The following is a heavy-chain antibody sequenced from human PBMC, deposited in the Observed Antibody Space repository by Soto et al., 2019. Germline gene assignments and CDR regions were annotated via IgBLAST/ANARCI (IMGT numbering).Heavy chain of an antibody. CDR1: GYTFTDYY. D-gene: IGHD2-21*02. CDR2: INPNSGGT. CDR3: ARFSLGIEYCGGDCSSVSRYGMDV. Sequence: GASVKVSCKASGYTFTDYYMHWVRHAPGQGLEWMGWINPNSGGTNYAQKFQGWVTMTRDTSISTAYMELSRLRSDDTAVYYCARFSLGIEYCGGDCSSVSRYGMDVWGQGTTVTVSS. V-gene: IGHV1-2*04. J-gene: IGHJ6*02.